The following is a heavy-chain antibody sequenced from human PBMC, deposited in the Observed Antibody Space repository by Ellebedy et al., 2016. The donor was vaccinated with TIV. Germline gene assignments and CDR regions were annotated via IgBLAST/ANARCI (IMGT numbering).Heavy chain of an antibody. Sequence: ASVKVSCXASGYTFTSYNLHWVRQAPGHGLEWMGLINPGDGGKLFAQEFQGRVTMTSDTSTSTAYMELSSLRSEDTAVYYCARRSGYSSGYYAGWFDPWGQGTLVTVSS. CDR3: ARRSGYSSGYYAGWFDP. V-gene: IGHV1-46*01. CDR2: INPGDGGK. J-gene: IGHJ5*02. D-gene: IGHD6-19*01. CDR1: GYTFTSYN.